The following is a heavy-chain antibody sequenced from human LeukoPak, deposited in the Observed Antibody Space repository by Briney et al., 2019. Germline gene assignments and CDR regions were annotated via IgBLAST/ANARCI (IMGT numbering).Heavy chain of an antibody. J-gene: IGHJ6*03. V-gene: IGHV1-46*01. CDR2: INPSGGST. D-gene: IGHD5-18*01. Sequence: GASVKVSCKASGYTFTSYYMHWVRQAPGQGLEWMGIINPSGGSTSYAQKFQGRVTMTRDMSTSTVYMELSSLRSEDTAVYYCARDGSKIQLWHLYYMDVWGKGTTVTVPS. CDR3: ARDGSKIQLWHLYYMDV. CDR1: GYTFTSYY.